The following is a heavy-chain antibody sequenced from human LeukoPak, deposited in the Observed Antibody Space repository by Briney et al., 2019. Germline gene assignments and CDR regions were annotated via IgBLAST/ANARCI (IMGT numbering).Heavy chain of an antibody. Sequence: GASVKVSCKASGYTFTSYYMHWVRQAPGQGLEWMGIINPSGGSTSYAQKFQGRVTMTRDMSTSTVYMELSSLRSEDTAVYYCARDRGIMIVVVASYYFDYWGQGTLVTVSS. CDR3: ARDRGIMIVVVASYYFDY. D-gene: IGHD3-22*01. CDR1: GYTFTSYY. V-gene: IGHV1-46*01. J-gene: IGHJ4*02. CDR2: INPSGGST.